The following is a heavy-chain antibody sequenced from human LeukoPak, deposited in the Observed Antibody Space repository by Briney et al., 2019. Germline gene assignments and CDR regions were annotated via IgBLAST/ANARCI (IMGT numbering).Heavy chain of an antibody. V-gene: IGHV1-24*01. CDR3: ARVHSSSWYNDAFDI. D-gene: IGHD6-13*01. CDR1: GYTLTELS. J-gene: IGHJ3*02. CDR2: FDPEDGET. Sequence: GASVKVSCKVSGYTLTELSMHWVRQAPGKGLEWMGGFDPEDGETIYAQKFQGRVTMTEDTSTDTAYMELSSLRSEDTAVYYCARVHSSSWYNDAFDIWGQGTMVTVSS.